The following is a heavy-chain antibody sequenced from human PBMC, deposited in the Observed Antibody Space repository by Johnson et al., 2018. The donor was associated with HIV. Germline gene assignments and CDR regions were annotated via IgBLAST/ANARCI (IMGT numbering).Heavy chain of an antibody. Sequence: QVQLVESGGGLIQPGGSLRLSCAASGFIVSSNYMTWVRQAPGKGLQWVAFIRYDGSNKYYADSVKGRFTISRDNSKNTLYLQMNRLRAEDTAVYYCARGRGALDIWGQGTMVTVSS. CDR3: ARGRGALDI. CDR2: IRYDGSNK. CDR1: GFIVSSNY. V-gene: IGHV3-30*02. D-gene: IGHD3-16*01. J-gene: IGHJ3*02.